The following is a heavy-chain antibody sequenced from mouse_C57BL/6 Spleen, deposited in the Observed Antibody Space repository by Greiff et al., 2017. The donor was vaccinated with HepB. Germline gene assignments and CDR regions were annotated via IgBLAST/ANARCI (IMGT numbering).Heavy chain of an antibody. CDR1: GFTFSSYA. CDR2: ISSGGDYI. CDR3: TREGDYDGNYAMDY. V-gene: IGHV5-9-1*02. D-gene: IGHD2-3*01. Sequence: EVQVVESGEGLVKPGGSLKLSCAASGFTFSSYAMSWVRQTPEKRLEWVAYISSGGDYIYYADTVKGRFTISRDNARNTLYLQMSSLKSEDTAMYYCTREGDYDGNYAMDYWGQGTSVTVSS. J-gene: IGHJ4*01.